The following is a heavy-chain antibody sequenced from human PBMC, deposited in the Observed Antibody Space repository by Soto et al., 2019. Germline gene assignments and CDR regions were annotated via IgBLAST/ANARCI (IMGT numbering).Heavy chain of an antibody. CDR2: GYVIGTP. D-gene: IGHD5-18*01. CDR1: GGSISNSYY. J-gene: IGHJ3*02. V-gene: IGHV4-39*01. Sequence: QLHLQESGPGLVKPSETLSLTCVVSGGSISNSYYWGWLRQSPGTGLEWIGSGYVIGTPYYNPSLKSRVSISVVTSYNRFSLKLTSVIDADTAVYFCARQRPPVLRRQPDAFDIWGPGMVITVSS. CDR3: ARQRPPVLRRQPDAFDI.